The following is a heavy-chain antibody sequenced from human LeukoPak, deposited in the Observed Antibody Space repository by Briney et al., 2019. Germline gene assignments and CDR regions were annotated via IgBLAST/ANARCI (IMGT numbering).Heavy chain of an antibody. CDR1: GFTFSGSA. V-gene: IGHV3-73*01. CDR3: TRPSYDSSVSGVVY. CDR2: IRSKANSYAT. J-gene: IGHJ4*02. Sequence: GGSLRLSCATSGFTFSGSAIHWVRQASGKGLEWVGRIRSKANSYATTDAASVKGRFTISRDDSKNMAYLQMNSLKTEDTAVYYCTRPSYDSSVSGVVYWGQGTLVTVSS. D-gene: IGHD3-22*01.